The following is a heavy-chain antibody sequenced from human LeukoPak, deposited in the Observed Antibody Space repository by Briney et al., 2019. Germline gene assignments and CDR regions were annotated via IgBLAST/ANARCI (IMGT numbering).Heavy chain of an antibody. CDR1: GFTFSTYA. CDR2: ISGRGISA. D-gene: IGHD3-3*01. Sequence: PGGSLRLSCAASGFTFSTYAMSWVRQAPGKGLEWVSAISGRGISAYYADSVKGRFTISRDNSKNTLFLQINSLRAEDTAVYYCAKSFDLWSGHSAILTPFDSWGQGTLVSVSS. CDR3: AKSFDLWSGHSAILTPFDS. V-gene: IGHV3-23*01. J-gene: IGHJ4*02.